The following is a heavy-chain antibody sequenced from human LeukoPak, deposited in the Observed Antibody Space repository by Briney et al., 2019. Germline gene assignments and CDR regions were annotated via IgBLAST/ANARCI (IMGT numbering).Heavy chain of an antibody. Sequence: GGSLRLSCAASGFTFSSYGMHWVRQAPGKGLEWVAVISYDGSNKYYADSVKGRFTISRDNSKNTLYLQMNSLRAEDTAVYYCAKLMGAYPLRYFDWFGGANAFDIWGQGTMVTVSS. CDR3: AKLMGAYPLRYFDWFGGANAFDI. J-gene: IGHJ3*02. CDR1: GFTFSSYG. D-gene: IGHD3-9*01. V-gene: IGHV3-30*18. CDR2: ISYDGSNK.